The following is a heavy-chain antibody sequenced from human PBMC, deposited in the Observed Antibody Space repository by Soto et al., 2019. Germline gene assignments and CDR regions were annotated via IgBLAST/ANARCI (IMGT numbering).Heavy chain of an antibody. D-gene: IGHD5-18*01. Sequence: GGSLRLSCAASGFTFYTHGMHWVRQAPGKGLEWVAVISFDGSEKNYADSVKGRFTISRDNPKNTLCLQMNSPRPDDSAVYYCAKMDTPMVTHNHYYGMDVWGQRTSVTVSS. CDR3: AKMDTPMVTHNHYYGMDV. CDR2: ISFDGSEK. CDR1: GFTFYTHG. V-gene: IGHV3-30*18. J-gene: IGHJ6*02.